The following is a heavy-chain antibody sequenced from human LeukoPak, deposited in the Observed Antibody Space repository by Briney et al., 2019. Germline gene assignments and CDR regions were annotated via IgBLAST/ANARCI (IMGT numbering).Heavy chain of an antibody. CDR3: ATEIAVAGTGNWFDP. D-gene: IGHD6-19*01. Sequence: GSLRLSCAASGFTFSSYAMSWVRQAPGKGLEWVSAISGSGGSTYYADSVKGRFTISRDNSKNTLYLQMNSLRAEDTAVYYCATEIAVAGTGNWFDPWGQGTLVTVSS. J-gene: IGHJ5*02. V-gene: IGHV3-23*01. CDR2: ISGSGGST. CDR1: GFTFSSYA.